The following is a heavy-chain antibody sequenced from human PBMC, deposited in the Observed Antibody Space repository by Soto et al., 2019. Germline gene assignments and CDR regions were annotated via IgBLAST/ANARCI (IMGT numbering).Heavy chain of an antibody. CDR1: GGTFSSYA. D-gene: IGHD2-15*01. Sequence: QVQLVQSGAEVKKPGSSVKVSCKASGGTFSSYAISWVRQAPGQGLEWMGGIIPIFGTANYAQKLQGRVTITADESTSTAYMELSSLRSEDTAVYYCASNPHCSGGSCYSYFDYWGQGTLVTVSS. CDR3: ASNPHCSGGSCYSYFDY. CDR2: IIPIFGTA. V-gene: IGHV1-69*01. J-gene: IGHJ4*02.